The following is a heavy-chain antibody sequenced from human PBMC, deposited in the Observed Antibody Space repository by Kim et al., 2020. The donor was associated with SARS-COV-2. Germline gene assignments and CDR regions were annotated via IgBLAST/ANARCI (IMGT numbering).Heavy chain of an antibody. CDR2: IYYSGST. Sequence: SETLSLTCTVSGGSISSGGYYWSWIRQHPGKGLEWIGYIYYSGSTYYNPSLKSRVTISVDTSKNQFSLKLSSVTAADTAVYYCARGVWVVTAFSWFDPWGQGNLVTVSS. CDR1: GGSISSGGYY. D-gene: IGHD2-21*02. J-gene: IGHJ5*02. V-gene: IGHV4-31*03. CDR3: ARGVWVVTAFSWFDP.